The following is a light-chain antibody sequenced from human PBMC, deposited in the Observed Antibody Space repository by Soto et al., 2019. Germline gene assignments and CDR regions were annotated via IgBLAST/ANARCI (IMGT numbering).Light chain of an antibody. Sequence: EIVLTQSPAILSVSPGERATLSCRASQSISRSLAWYQQKPGQASRLLISDAFTTATGIPARFSGSGSGTEFTHTISSLQSEDFALYYCHQYNSWPPGTFGQGTKVEIK. CDR1: QSISRS. CDR3: HQYNSWPPGT. CDR2: DAF. J-gene: IGKJ2*01. V-gene: IGKV3-15*01.